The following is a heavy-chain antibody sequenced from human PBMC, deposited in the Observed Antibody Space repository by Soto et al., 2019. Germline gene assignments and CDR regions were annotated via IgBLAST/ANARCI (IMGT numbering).Heavy chain of an antibody. Sequence: GGSLRLSCSASGFTFSSYAMHWVRQAPGKGLEYVSAISSNGGSTYYADSVKGRFTISRNNSKNTLYLQMSSLRAEDTAVYYCVKVDIVVVVAAPAPADYWGQGTLVTVSS. J-gene: IGHJ4*02. D-gene: IGHD2-15*01. CDR2: ISSNGGST. CDR3: VKVDIVVVVAAPAPADY. CDR1: GFTFSSYA. V-gene: IGHV3-64D*08.